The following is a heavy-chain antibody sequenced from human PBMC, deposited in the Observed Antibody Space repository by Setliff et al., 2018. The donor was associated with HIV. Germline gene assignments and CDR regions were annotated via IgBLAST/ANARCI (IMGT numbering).Heavy chain of an antibody. J-gene: IGHJ4*02. CDR3: ARGRFVGFDY. CDR1: DGSISTGSYY. Sequence: LSLTCTGADGSISTGSYYWSWVRQPAGRGLEWIGRIYTSGSTNYNPSLKSRVTMSVDTSKNQFSLNLTSVTAADTAVYYCARGRFVGFDYWGQGTLVTVSS. D-gene: IGHD3-16*02. V-gene: IGHV4-61*02. CDR2: IYTSGST.